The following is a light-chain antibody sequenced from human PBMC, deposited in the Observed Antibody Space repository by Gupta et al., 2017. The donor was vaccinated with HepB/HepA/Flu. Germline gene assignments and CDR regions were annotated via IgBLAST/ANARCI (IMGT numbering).Light chain of an antibody. Sequence: QSVLTQPPSASGTPGQTVTISCSGSSSNIGSNYVYWYQQVPGTAPKLLVFRNTERPSGVPDRFSGSKSDTSASLAIPGLRSEDEADYYCAAWDDSLNGHVVFGGGTKLTVL. J-gene: IGLJ2*01. CDR3: AAWDDSLNGHVV. CDR1: SSNIGSNY. V-gene: IGLV1-47*01. CDR2: RNT.